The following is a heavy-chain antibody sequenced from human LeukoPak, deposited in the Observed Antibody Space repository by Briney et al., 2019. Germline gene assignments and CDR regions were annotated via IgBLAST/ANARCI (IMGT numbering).Heavy chain of an antibody. CDR3: ARLPVSGLLDY. D-gene: IGHD3-16*01. V-gene: IGHV3-48*03. CDR2: ISSSGSTI. CDR1: GFTFSSYE. Sequence: HGGSLRLSCAASGFTFSSYEMNWVRQAPGKGLEWVSYISSSGSTIYYADSVKGRFTISRDNAKNSLYLQMNSLRAEDTAVYYCARLPVSGLLDYWGQGTLVTVSS. J-gene: IGHJ4*02.